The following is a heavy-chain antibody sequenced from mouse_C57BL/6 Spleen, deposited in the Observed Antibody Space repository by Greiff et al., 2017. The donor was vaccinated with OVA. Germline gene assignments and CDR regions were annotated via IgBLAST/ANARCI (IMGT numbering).Heavy chain of an antibody. D-gene: IGHD1-1*01. CDR1: GYSFTDSN. Sequence: EVQLQQSGPELVKPGASVKISCKASGYSFTDSNLNWVKQSNGKSLEWIGVINPNYGTTRYNQKFQGKGPLTVEQSTSTAFMQLNSLTSEDSAVYYCARVYYGSSYPYAMDYWGQGTSVTVSS. V-gene: IGHV1-39*01. CDR2: INPNYGTT. J-gene: IGHJ4*01. CDR3: ARVYYGSSYPYAMDY.